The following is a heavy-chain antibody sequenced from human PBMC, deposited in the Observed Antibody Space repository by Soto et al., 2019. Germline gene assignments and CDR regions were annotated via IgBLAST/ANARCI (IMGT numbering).Heavy chain of an antibody. CDR1: GFSLSTSGMC. V-gene: IGHV2-70*01. Sequence: GSGPTLVNPTQTLTLTCTFSGFSLSTSGMCVSWIRQPPGKALEWLALIDWDDDKYYSTSLKTRLTISKDTSKNQVVLTMTNMDPVDTATYYCARIPYYDSSGYYSYFDYWGQGTLVTVSS. CDR2: IDWDDDK. D-gene: IGHD3-22*01. CDR3: ARIPYYDSSGYYSYFDY. J-gene: IGHJ4*02.